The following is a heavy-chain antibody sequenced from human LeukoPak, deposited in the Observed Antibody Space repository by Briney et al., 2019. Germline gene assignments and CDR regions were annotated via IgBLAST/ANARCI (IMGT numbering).Heavy chain of an antibody. CDR1: GFTFSDYY. Sequence: GGSLRLSCAASGFTFSDYYMSWIRQAPGKGLEWVSYISSSGSTIYYADSVKGRFTISRDNAKNSLYLQMNSLRAEDTAVYYCARERRDWYHNTRLYYFDYWGQGTLVTVSS. V-gene: IGHV3-11*01. CDR3: ARERRDWYHNTRLYYFDY. CDR2: ISSSGSTI. D-gene: IGHD3/OR15-3a*01. J-gene: IGHJ4*02.